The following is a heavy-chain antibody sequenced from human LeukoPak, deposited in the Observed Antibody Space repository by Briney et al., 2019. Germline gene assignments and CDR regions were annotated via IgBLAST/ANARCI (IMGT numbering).Heavy chain of an antibody. J-gene: IGHJ4*02. CDR1: GFTFSSYS. V-gene: IGHV3-21*01. CDR2: ISSSSSYI. Sequence: GGSLRLSCAASGFTFSSYSMNRVRQAPGKGLEWVSSISSSSSYIYYADSVKGRFTISRDNAKNSLYLQMNSLRAEDTAVYYCARDGLNTAMVLYWGQGTLVTVSS. D-gene: IGHD5-18*01. CDR3: ARDGLNTAMVLY.